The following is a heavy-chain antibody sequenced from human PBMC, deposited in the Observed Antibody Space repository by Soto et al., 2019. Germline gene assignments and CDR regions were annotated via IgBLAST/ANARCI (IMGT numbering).Heavy chain of an antibody. J-gene: IGHJ4*02. CDR2: VIPILGTA. D-gene: IGHD1-1*01. Sequence: QVQLVQSGAEVKKPGSSVKVSCTASGGSLRNSVISWVRQAPAQRLEWMGGVIPILGTANYAQKFQGRVTMTANEATSTTYMHLSSLSPDDTALYYCARLGHPGHWGPGTLVSVSS. CDR3: ARLGHPGH. V-gene: IGHV1-69*01. CDR1: GGSLRNSV.